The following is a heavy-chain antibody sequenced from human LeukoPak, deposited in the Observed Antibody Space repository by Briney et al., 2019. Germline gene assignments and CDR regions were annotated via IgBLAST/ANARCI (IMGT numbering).Heavy chain of an antibody. V-gene: IGHV4-59*12. Sequence: SETLSLTCTVSGGSISSYYWSWIRQPPGKGLEWIGYIYYSGSTYYNPSLKSRVTISVDTSKNQFSLKLSSVTAADTAVYYCARGGKATIFDAFDIWGQGTMVTVSS. D-gene: IGHD5-24*01. CDR2: IYYSGST. CDR3: ARGGKATIFDAFDI. CDR1: GGSISSYY. J-gene: IGHJ3*02.